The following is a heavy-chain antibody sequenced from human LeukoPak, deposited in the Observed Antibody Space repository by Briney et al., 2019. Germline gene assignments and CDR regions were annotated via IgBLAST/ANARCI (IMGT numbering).Heavy chain of an antibody. V-gene: IGHV1-69*05. J-gene: IGHJ6*03. Sequence: GASVKVSCKASGGTFSSYAISWVRQAPGQGLEWMGRIIPIFGTANYAQKFQGRVTITTDESTSTAYMELSSLRSGDTAVYYCASQLGYCSSTSCLRYYYYMDVWGKGTTVTVSS. CDR2: IIPIFGTA. CDR1: GGTFSSYA. D-gene: IGHD2-2*01. CDR3: ASQLGYCSSTSCLRYYYYMDV.